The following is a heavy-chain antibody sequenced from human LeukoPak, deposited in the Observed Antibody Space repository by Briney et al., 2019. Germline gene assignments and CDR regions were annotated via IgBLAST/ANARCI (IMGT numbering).Heavy chain of an antibody. J-gene: IGHJ4*02. V-gene: IGHV3-48*01. CDR3: ARERKTKGRDPLDY. Sequence: GGSLRLPCAASGFTFSSYSMNWVRQAPGKGLEWVSYISSSSSTTYYADSVKGRFTISRDNAKNSLYLQMNSLRAEDSAVYYCARERKTKGRDPLDYWGQGTLVTVSS. CDR1: GFTFSSYS. CDR2: ISSSSSTT. D-gene: IGHD3-10*01.